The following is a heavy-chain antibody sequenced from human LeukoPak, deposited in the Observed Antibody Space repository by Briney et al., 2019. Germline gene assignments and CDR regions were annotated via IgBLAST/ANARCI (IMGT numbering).Heavy chain of an antibody. CDR1: GFMFSSYT. J-gene: IGHJ4*02. CDR2: ISSGAKSI. D-gene: IGHD6-13*01. CDR3: ARVGALSSSWLLY. Sequence: PGGSLRLSCAASGFMFSSYTMDWVRQAPGKGLEWVSSISSGAKSIYYADFVKGRFTISRDNAKSSLYLQMNSLRAEDTAIYYCARVGALSSSWLLYWGQGTLVTVSS. V-gene: IGHV3-48*04.